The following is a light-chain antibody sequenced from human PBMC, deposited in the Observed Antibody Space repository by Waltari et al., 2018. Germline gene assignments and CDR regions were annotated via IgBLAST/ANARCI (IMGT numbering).Light chain of an antibody. CDR3: QHYDNFPFT. Sequence: DIQMTQSPSSLSASIGDRVTITCQARHDISNYLLWYQQKPGKAPRVLIYDASTLGRGVPSRFSGSGSGTDFTFTIAALQPEDFATYFCQHYDNFPFTFGPGTTVDVK. J-gene: IGKJ3*01. CDR1: HDISNY. V-gene: IGKV1-33*01. CDR2: DAS.